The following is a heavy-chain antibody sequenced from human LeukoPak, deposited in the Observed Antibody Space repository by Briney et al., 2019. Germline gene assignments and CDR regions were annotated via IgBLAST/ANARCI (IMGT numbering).Heavy chain of an antibody. CDR1: GYTLTESS. CDR3: ATGVLLWFGESQTFDY. D-gene: IGHD3-10*01. Sequence: GASVKVSCKVSGYTLTESSMHWVRQAPGKGLEWMGGFDPADGETIYAQKFQGRVTMTEDTSTDTAYMELSSLRSEDTAVYYCATGVLLWFGESQTFDYWGQGTLVTVSS. V-gene: IGHV1-24*01. J-gene: IGHJ4*02. CDR2: FDPADGET.